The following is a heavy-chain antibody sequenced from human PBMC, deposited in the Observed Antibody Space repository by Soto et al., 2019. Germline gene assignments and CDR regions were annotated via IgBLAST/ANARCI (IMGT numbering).Heavy chain of an antibody. Sequence: ASVKVSCKASGYTFTGYYMHWVRQAPGQGLEWMGWINPNSGGTNYAQKFQGRVTMTRDTSISTAYMELNSLKTEDTAVYYCTVVKRWDQYSTSGYWFDPWGPGTLVTVSS. CDR3: TVVKRWDQYSTSGYWFDP. D-gene: IGHD1-26*01. V-gene: IGHV1-2*02. CDR2: INPNSGGT. J-gene: IGHJ5*02. CDR1: GYTFTGYY.